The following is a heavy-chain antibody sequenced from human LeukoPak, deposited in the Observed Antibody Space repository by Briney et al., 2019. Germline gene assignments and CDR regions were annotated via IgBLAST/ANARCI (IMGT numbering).Heavy chain of an antibody. D-gene: IGHD3-10*01. V-gene: IGHV1-69*02. CDR2: IIPILGIA. Sequence: GASVKVSCKASGGTFSSYTISWVRQAPGQGLEWMGRIIPILGIANYAQKFQGRVTITADKSTSTAYMELSSLRSEDTAVYYCARRSGSHMTDYCGQGTLVTVSS. CDR3: ARRSGSHMTDY. CDR1: GGTFSSYT. J-gene: IGHJ4*02.